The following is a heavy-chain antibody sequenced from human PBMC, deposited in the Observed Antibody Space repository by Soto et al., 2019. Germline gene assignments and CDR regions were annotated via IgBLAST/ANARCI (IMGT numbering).Heavy chain of an antibody. CDR1: GYTFTSYG. CDR2: ISAYNGNT. D-gene: IGHD3-22*01. CDR3: ARDRLVVVITHPDY. J-gene: IGHJ4*02. Sequence: QVQLLQSGAEVKKPGASVKVSCTASGYTFTSYGISWVRQAPGQGLEWMGWISAYNGNTNYAKKLQGRVTMTTDTTTSTAYKEQRSLRPDDTAVYYCARDRLVVVITHPDYWGQGTLVTVSS. V-gene: IGHV1-18*01.